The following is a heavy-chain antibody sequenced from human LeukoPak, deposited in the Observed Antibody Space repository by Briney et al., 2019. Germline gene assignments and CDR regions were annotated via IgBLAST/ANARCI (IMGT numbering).Heavy chain of an antibody. CDR3: AKRGVVIRVILVGFHKEAYYFDS. V-gene: IGHV3-23*01. Sequence: GGSLRLSCAVSGITLSNYGMSWVRQAPGKGLEWVAGISDSGGSTNYADSVKGRFTISRDNPKNTLYLQMNSLRAEDTAVYFCAKRGVVIRVILVGFHKEAYYFDSWAREPWSPSPQ. CDR1: GITLSNYG. D-gene: IGHD3-22*01. CDR2: ISDSGGST. J-gene: IGHJ4*02.